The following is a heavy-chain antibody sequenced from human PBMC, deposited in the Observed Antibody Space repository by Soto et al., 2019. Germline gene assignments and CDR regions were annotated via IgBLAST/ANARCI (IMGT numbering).Heavy chain of an antibody. CDR1: GFIFSSYA. CDR3: GRCTSTSCHLGSDY. Sequence: QVQLVESGGGVVQPGRSLRLSCAASGFIFSSYAMNWVRQAPGKGLECVALISYDGSNKYYADSVKGRFTISRDSSKNTLYLQMNSLRAADTAVYYCGRCTSTSCHLGSDYWGQGTLVTVSS. V-gene: IGHV3-30-3*01. CDR2: ISYDGSNK. J-gene: IGHJ4*02. D-gene: IGHD2-2*01.